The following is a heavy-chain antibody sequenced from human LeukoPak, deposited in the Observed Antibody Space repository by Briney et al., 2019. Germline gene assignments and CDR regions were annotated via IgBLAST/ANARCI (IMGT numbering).Heavy chain of an antibody. CDR3: ARDPQMHGMDV. Sequence: SETLSLTCAVYGGSFSGYYWSWIRQPPGKGLEWIGEINHSGSTNYNPSLKSRVTISVDTSKNQFSLKLSSVTAADTAVYYCARDPQMHGMDVWGQGTTVTVSS. V-gene: IGHV4-34*01. J-gene: IGHJ6*02. CDR1: GGSFSGYY. CDR2: INHSGST.